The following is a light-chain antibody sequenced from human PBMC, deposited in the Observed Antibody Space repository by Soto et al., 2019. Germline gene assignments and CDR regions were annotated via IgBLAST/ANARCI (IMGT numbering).Light chain of an antibody. V-gene: IGKV1-5*01. Sequence: DSQMAQYPSTLSASVGDRVTITCRASQSISSWLAWYQQKPGKAPKLLIYAASSLQSGVPSRFSGSGSGTEFTLTISSLQPEDFATYYCLQDNSYPYTFGQGTKVDIK. J-gene: IGKJ2*01. CDR1: QSISSW. CDR2: AAS. CDR3: LQDNSYPYT.